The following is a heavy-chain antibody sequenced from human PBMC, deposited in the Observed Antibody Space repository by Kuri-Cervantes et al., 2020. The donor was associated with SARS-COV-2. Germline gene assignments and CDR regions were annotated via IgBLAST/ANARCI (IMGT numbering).Heavy chain of an antibody. Sequence: GESLKISCAASGFTFSSYSMNWVRQAPGKGLEWVSYISSSSSTIYYADSVKGRFTISRDNAKNSLYLQMNSLRDEDTAVYYCARGGYCSGGSCYSVYYYYYYGMDVWGQGTTVTVSS. V-gene: IGHV3-48*02. CDR2: ISSSSSTI. D-gene: IGHD2-15*01. J-gene: IGHJ6*02. CDR1: GFTFSSYS. CDR3: ARGGYCSGGSCYSVYYYYYYGMDV.